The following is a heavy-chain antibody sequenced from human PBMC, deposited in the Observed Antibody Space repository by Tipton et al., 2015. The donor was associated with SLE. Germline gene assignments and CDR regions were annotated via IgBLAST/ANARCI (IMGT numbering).Heavy chain of an antibody. J-gene: IGHJ4*02. Sequence: TLSLTCSVSGVSISSHSHYWGWIRQPPGKGLEWIGYIYYSGTTKYNPSLKSRVSISADTSKNQFSLKLRSVTAADTAVYYCAREGGYSYGLDYWGQGTLVTVSS. V-gene: IGHV4-61*01. CDR3: AREGGYSYGLDY. CDR1: GVSISSHSHY. D-gene: IGHD5-18*01. CDR2: IYYSGTT.